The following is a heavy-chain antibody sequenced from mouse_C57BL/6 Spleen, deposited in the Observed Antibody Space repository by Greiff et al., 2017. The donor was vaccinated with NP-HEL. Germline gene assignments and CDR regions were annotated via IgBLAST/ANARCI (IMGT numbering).Heavy chain of an antibody. CDR2: INPGSGGT. J-gene: IGHJ3*01. D-gene: IGHD3-2*02. CDR1: GYAFTNYL. V-gene: IGHV1-54*01. Sequence: QVHVKQSGAELVRPGTSVKVSCKASGYAFTNYLIEWVKQRPGQGLEWIGVINPGSGGTNYNEKFKGKATLTADKSSSTAYMQLSSLTSEDSAVYFCARPSAQAKAAYWGQGTLVTVSA. CDR3: ARPSAQAKAAY.